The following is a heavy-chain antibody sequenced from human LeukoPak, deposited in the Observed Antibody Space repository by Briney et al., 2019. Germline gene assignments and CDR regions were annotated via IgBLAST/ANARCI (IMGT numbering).Heavy chain of an antibody. CDR2: ITSSSSYI. Sequence: GGSLRLSCAASGFTFTSYNMNWVRQAPGKGLEWVSSITSSSSYIYYADSVKGRFTISRDNSKNTLYLQMNSLRAEDTAVYYCAKDRSPLLWFGELDLDYWGQGTLVTVSS. CDR3: AKDRSPLLWFGELDLDY. D-gene: IGHD3-10*01. V-gene: IGHV3-21*01. J-gene: IGHJ4*02. CDR1: GFTFTSYN.